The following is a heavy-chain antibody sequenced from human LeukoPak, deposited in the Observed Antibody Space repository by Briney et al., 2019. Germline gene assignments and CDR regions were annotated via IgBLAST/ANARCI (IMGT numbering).Heavy chain of an antibody. J-gene: IGHJ6*03. D-gene: IGHD6-19*01. CDR3: ARVSIEREDSNAWLYNSHYYYMDV. CDR1: GYTFTSYG. Sequence: ASVKVSCKASGYTFTSYGISWVRQAPGQGLEWMGWISVFNGNTNYAQKLQGRVTMTTDTSTSTAYMELRSLRSDDTAVYYCARVSIEREDSNAWLYNSHYYYMDVWGKGTTVTVSS. V-gene: IGHV1-18*01. CDR2: ISVFNGNT.